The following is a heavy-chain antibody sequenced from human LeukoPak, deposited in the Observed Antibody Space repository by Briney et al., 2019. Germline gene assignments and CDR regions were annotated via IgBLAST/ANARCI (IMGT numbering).Heavy chain of an antibody. J-gene: IGHJ6*02. CDR2: IYIGGTT. Sequence: GGSLRLSCAASGFTFSSNYMSWVRQAPGKGLEWVSIIYIGGTTDYADSVKGRFTISRDNSKNTLYLQMNSLRVEDTAVYYCARNTYLYYHYGMDVWGRGTTVTVSS. CDR3: ARNTYLYYHYGMDV. CDR1: GFTFSSNY. V-gene: IGHV3-53*01.